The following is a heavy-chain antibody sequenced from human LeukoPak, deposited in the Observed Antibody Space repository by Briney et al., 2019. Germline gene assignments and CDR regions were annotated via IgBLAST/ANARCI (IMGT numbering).Heavy chain of an antibody. CDR1: GGSISSGSYY. V-gene: IGHV4-61*01. D-gene: IGHD5-24*01. CDR2: IYYSGST. CDR3: ARGRDGYNEVVEAFDI. Sequence: PSQTLSLTCTVSGGSISSGSYYWSWIRQPPGKGLEWIGYIYYSGSTNYNPSLKSRVTISVDTSKNQFSLKLGSVTAADTAVYYCARGRDGYNEVVEAFDIWGQGTMVTVSS. J-gene: IGHJ3*02.